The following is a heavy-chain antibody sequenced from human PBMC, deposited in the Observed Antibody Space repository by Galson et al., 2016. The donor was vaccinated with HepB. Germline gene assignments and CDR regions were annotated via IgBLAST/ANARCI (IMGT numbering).Heavy chain of an antibody. CDR2: VHHSGSS. CDR1: GGSISTINW. V-gene: IGHV4-4*02. J-gene: IGHJ6*02. Sequence: SETLSLTCAVSGGSISTINWWSWVRQPPGKGLERIGEVHHSGSSNYSPSLTSRVTISVDKPKNQFSLKLRSVTAADTAVYYCAMGGGIYYAMDVWGQGTTVTVSS. CDR3: AMGGGIYYAMDV. D-gene: IGHD1-26*01.